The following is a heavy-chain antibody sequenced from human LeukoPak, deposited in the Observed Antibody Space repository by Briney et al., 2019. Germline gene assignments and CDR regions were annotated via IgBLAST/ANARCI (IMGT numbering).Heavy chain of an antibody. CDR2: INSDGSST. Sequence: PGGSLRLSCAASGFTFSSYWMHWVRQAPGKGLVWVSRINSDGSSTSYADSVKGRFTISRDNAKNTLYLQMNSLRAEDTAVYYRAKYYYDSSGYYYFDYWGQGTLVTVSS. V-gene: IGHV3-74*01. CDR3: AKYYYDSSGYYYFDY. D-gene: IGHD3-22*01. CDR1: GFTFSSYW. J-gene: IGHJ4*02.